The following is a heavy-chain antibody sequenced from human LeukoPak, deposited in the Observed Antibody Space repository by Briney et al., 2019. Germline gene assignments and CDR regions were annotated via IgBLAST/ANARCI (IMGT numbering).Heavy chain of an antibody. D-gene: IGHD3-22*01. CDR2: IYSGGRT. CDR1: GFTVSSND. Sequence: GGSLRLSCAASGFTVSSNDMSWVRQAPGKGLEWVSVIYSGGRTFYADSVKGRFTISRDNSKNTLYLQMNSLRAEDTAVYYCAIYDSSGYYNYWGQGTLVTVSS. J-gene: IGHJ4*02. CDR3: AIYDSSGYYNY. V-gene: IGHV3-53*01.